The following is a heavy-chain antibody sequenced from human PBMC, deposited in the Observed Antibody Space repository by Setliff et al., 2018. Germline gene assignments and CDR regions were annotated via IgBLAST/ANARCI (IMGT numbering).Heavy chain of an antibody. CDR3: AKDISRTGYHYFDY. J-gene: IGHJ4*02. D-gene: IGHD3-9*01. Sequence: GGSLRLSCVASGFTFSNYAINWVRQAPGQGLEWVSGISGGGITTDYADSVKGRFTISRDNAKDTLYLQMNSLRAEDTAVYYCAKDISRTGYHYFDYWGRGTLVTVSS. CDR1: GFTFSNYA. CDR2: ISGGGITT. V-gene: IGHV3-23*01.